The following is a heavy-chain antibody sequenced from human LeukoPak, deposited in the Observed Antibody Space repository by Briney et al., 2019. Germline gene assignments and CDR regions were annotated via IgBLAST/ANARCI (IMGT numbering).Heavy chain of an antibody. J-gene: IGHJ4*02. CDR1: GFTFRSYW. CDR3: ARVGYSGWNLEY. Sequence: GGSLRLSCAASGFTFRSYWMSWVRQAPGKGLEWVANINQGGSVKYYVDSVKGRFTISRDDAKNSLYVQMNSLRDEDTAVYYCARVGYSGWNLEYWGQGTLVTVTS. D-gene: IGHD5-12*01. V-gene: IGHV3-7*01. CDR2: INQGGSVK.